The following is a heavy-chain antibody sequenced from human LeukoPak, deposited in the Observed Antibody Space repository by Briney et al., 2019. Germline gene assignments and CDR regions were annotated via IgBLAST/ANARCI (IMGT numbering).Heavy chain of an antibody. CDR1: GFTFSSYW. V-gene: IGHV3-66*01. CDR2: IYSGGST. D-gene: IGHD3-22*01. Sequence: GGSLRLSCAASGFTFSSYWMSWVRQAPGKGLEGVSVIYSGGSTYYADSVKGRFTISRDNSKNTLYLQMNSLRAEDTAVYYCARAAQYYYDSSGYYFDYWGQGTLVTVSS. J-gene: IGHJ4*02. CDR3: ARAAQYYYDSSGYYFDY.